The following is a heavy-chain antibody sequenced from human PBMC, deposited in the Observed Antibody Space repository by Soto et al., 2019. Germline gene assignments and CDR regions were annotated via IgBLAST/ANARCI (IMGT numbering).Heavy chain of an antibody. V-gene: IGHV1-69*13. D-gene: IGHD3-3*01. CDR2: IIPIFGTA. CDR1: GGTFSSYA. J-gene: IGHJ6*02. Sequence: SVTVSCKASGGTFSSYAISWVRQAPGQGLEWMGGIIPIFGTANYAQKFQGRVTITADESTSTAYMELSSLRSEDTAVYYCARSRITMFARGYYYYGMDVWGQGNTVTV. CDR3: ARSRITMFARGYYYYGMDV.